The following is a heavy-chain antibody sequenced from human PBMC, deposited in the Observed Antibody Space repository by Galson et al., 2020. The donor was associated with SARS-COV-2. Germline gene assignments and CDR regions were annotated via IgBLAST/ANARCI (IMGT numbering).Heavy chain of an antibody. CDR1: GGSINSGGYS. CDR3: VRVPEVFNYYGMDV. J-gene: IGHJ6*02. CDR2: IYNNGST. V-gene: IGHV4-30-4*07. Sequence: SETLSLTCAVSGGSINSGGYSWSWIRQPPGKGLEWIGYIYNNGSTYNNPSLKSRVTISVDRSKNQFSLKLNSVTAADTAVYYCVRVPEVFNYYGMDVWGQGTTVTVSS.